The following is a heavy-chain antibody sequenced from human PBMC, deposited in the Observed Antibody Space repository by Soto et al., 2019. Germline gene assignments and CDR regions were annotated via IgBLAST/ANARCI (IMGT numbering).Heavy chain of an antibody. J-gene: IGHJ3*01. D-gene: IGHD2-15*01. Sequence: PGESLKISWKDSGVGLSIHWVAWLRQMPGKGLEWVGIIYPGNSDTMYSPSFQGQVTISADTALSTTYLQWDTLKPPDTDMYFCASDSHCGGGNCSRGGFDWWGQGTMVTVSS. V-gene: IGHV5-51*01. CDR1: GVGLSIHW. CDR3: ASDSHCGGGNCSRGGFDW. CDR2: IYPGNSDT.